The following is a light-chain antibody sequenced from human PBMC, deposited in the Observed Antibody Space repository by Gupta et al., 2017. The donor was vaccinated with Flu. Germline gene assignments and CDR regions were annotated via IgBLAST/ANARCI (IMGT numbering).Light chain of an antibody. Sequence: QTVVTQEPTLTVSPGGPVPLTYASSTGAVTTGNYPNWFQQNPGQAPRALIYSTTNQHSGTPARFSGSLFGGKAALTLSGVQAEDEAEYYCLLYYGGAQLVFGGGTKLTVL. CDR1: TGAVTTGNY. J-gene: IGLJ2*01. CDR3: LLYYGGAQLV. CDR2: STT. V-gene: IGLV7-43*01.